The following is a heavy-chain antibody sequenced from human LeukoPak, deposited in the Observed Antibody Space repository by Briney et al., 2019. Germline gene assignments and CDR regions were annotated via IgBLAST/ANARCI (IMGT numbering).Heavy chain of an antibody. V-gene: IGHV4-31*03. J-gene: IGHJ3*02. D-gene: IGHD6-13*01. Sequence: PSQTLSLTCTVSGGSISSGGYYWSWIRQHPGKGLEWIGYIYYSGSTYYNPSLKSRVTISVDTPKNQFSLKLSSVTAADTAVYYCARAIIAAAGSDAFDIWGQGTMVTVSS. CDR3: ARAIIAAAGSDAFDI. CDR1: GGSISSGGYY. CDR2: IYYSGST.